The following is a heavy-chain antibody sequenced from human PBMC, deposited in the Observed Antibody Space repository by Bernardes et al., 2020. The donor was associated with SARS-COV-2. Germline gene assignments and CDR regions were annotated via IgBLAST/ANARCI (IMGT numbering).Heavy chain of an antibody. D-gene: IGHD1-26*01. J-gene: IGHJ4*02. CDR3: AKDTLSSRSGSFPDFDS. Sequence: GGSRSLSCAASGFTFSTYAMSWVRQAPGKGLEWVSGINGSGGMTYYAVSVKGRFTISRDNSKNTLYLQMNSLRADDTAVYFCAKDTLSSRSGSFPDFDSWGRGTLVTVPS. CDR1: GFTFSTYA. V-gene: IGHV3-23*01. CDR2: INGSGGMT.